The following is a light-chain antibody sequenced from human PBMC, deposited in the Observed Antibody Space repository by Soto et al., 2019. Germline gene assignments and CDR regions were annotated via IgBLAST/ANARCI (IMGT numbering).Light chain of an antibody. CDR2: DAS. V-gene: IGKV1-33*01. CDR3: QQYENLPT. Sequence: DIQMTQSPSSLAASVGDSVNITCQASQNLNNYLNWYQQKPGRAPKLLIYDASNLEAGVPSRFRGSGSGTDFTFTISRLQPEDIATYYCQQYENLPTVGQGTRLEIK. J-gene: IGKJ5*01. CDR1: QNLNNY.